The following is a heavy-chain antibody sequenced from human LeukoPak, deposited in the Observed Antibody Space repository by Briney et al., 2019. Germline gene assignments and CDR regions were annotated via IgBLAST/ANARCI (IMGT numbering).Heavy chain of an antibody. Sequence: PSETLSLTCAVYGGSFSGYYWSWIRQPPGKGLEWIGEINHSGSTNYNPSLKSRVTISVDTSKNQFSLKLSSVTAADTAVYYCARRGNYYGSGSYLGWFDPWGQGTLVTVSS. J-gene: IGHJ5*02. V-gene: IGHV4-34*01. CDR1: GGSFSGYY. CDR3: ARRGNYYGSGSYLGWFDP. D-gene: IGHD3-10*01. CDR2: INHSGST.